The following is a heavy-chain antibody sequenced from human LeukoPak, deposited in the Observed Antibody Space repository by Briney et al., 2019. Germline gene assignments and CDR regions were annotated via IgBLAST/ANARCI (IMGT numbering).Heavy chain of an antibody. CDR2: IDHSGST. J-gene: IGHJ5*02. CDR1: GGSFSGYY. Sequence: SETLSLTCAVYGGSFSGYYWSWIRQPPGKGLEWIGEIDHSGSTNYNPSLKSRVTISVDTSKNQFSLKLSSVTAADTAVYYCARRPLGAYYYGSGSYWFDPWGQGTLVTVSS. CDR3: ARRPLGAYYYGSGSYWFDP. D-gene: IGHD3-10*01. V-gene: IGHV4-34*01.